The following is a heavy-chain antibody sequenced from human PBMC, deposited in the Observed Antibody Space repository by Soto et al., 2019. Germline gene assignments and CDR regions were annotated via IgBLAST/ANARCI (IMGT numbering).Heavy chain of an antibody. Sequence: GGSLRLSCAASGFTFGNYAMNWVRQAPGKGLEWVAFISYGGSNKDYADSVKGRFTISRDNSKNTLYLQMNSLRAEDTAVYYCARRDGYGDYFDYWGQGTLVTVSS. CDR2: ISYGGSNK. V-gene: IGHV3-30*04. CDR3: ARRDGYGDYFDY. CDR1: GFTFGNYA. J-gene: IGHJ4*02. D-gene: IGHD4-17*01.